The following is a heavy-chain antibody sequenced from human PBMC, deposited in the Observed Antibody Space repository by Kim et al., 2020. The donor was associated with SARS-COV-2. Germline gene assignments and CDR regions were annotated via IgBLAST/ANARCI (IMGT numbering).Heavy chain of an antibody. J-gene: IGHJ4*02. D-gene: IGHD6-13*01. Sequence: KGRLTVSRTNSKNTLYLQMNSLGAEDTAVYYCASWGTAAGWEALRAYFDYWGQGTLVTVSS. V-gene: IGHV3-23*01. CDR3: ASWGTAAGWEALRAYFDY.